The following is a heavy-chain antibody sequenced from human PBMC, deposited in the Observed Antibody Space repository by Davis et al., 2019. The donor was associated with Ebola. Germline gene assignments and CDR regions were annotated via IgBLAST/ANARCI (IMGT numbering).Heavy chain of an antibody. D-gene: IGHD6-19*01. J-gene: IGHJ4*02. CDR1: GFIFRNYG. Sequence: PGGSLRLSCAASGFIFRNYGMNWVRQAPGKGLEWVSFISSSTNYISYGDSVEGRFTVSRDNAKNSLYLQMNSLRVEDTAVYYCAATRYKSGWYPDYWGQGTLVTVSS. V-gene: IGHV3-21*01. CDR3: AATRYKSGWYPDY. CDR2: ISSSTNYI.